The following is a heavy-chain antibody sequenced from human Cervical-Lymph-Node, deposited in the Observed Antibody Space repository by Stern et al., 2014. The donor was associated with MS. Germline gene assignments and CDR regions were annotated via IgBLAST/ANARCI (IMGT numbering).Heavy chain of an antibody. CDR3: AKHACTGAACPFDL. V-gene: IGHV4-39*01. D-gene: IGHD2-8*02. CDR2: FYYSGAP. J-gene: IGHJ4*02. Sequence: QLQLQESGPGLVKPSETLSLTCAVSGDSISSYTHYWAWIRQPPGKGLELIGSFYYSGAPYYNPSLKSPVTISVDTYKNPFSLGLNSVTAADTAVYYCAKHACTGAACPFDLWGQGTLVTVSS. CDR1: GDSISSYTHY.